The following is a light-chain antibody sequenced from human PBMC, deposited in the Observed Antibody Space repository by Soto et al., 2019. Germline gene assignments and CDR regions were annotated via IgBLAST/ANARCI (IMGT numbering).Light chain of an antibody. CDR1: QSISTS. J-gene: IGKJ4*01. Sequence: EIVLTQSPATLSLSPGERATLSCRASQSISTSLAWYQQKPGQTPRLLIYDASNRATGIPARFSGSWSGTDFSLTISSLEPEDFAIYYCQHRNHWLPFGGGTKVEIK. CDR3: QHRNHWLP. V-gene: IGKV3-11*01. CDR2: DAS.